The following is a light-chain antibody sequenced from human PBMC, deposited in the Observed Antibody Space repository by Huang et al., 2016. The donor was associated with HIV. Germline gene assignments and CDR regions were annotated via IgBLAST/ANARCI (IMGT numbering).Light chain of an antibody. J-gene: IGKJ2*01. V-gene: IGKV1-39*01. CDR1: ENVNRY. CDR2: SAS. Sequence: DIQMTQSPSSLSASVGDRVTITCRASENVNRYLNWYQHKPGLAPKILISSASTLQSGVPSRFSGSGSGTDFTLTITRLQPEDVAVYFCQQSYSLPLYTFGQGTKLEI. CDR3: QQSYSLPLYT.